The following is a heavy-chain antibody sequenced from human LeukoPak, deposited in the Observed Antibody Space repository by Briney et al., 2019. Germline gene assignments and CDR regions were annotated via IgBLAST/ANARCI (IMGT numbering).Heavy chain of an antibody. D-gene: IGHD2-2*01. Sequence: PGGSLRLSCAASGFTFSNYWMSWVRQAPGKGLEWVSSISSSSSYIYYADSVKGRFTISRDNAKNSLYLQMNSLRAEDTAVYYCARDYAPPFGFDIWGQGTMVTVSS. CDR3: ARDYAPPFGFDI. CDR1: GFTFSNYW. J-gene: IGHJ3*02. CDR2: ISSSSSYI. V-gene: IGHV3-21*01.